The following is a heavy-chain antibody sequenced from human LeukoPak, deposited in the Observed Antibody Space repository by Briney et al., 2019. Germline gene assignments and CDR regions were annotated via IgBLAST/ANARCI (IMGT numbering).Heavy chain of an antibody. CDR2: ISSSSSYI. D-gene: IGHD2-15*01. J-gene: IGHJ4*02. Sequence: GGSLRLSCAASGFTFSSYSMNWVRQAPGKGLEWVSSISSSSSYIYYADSVKGRFTISRDNAKNSLYLQMNSLRAEGTAVYYCARDFSSYSPVVVAATGYWGQGTLVTVSS. V-gene: IGHV3-21*01. CDR3: ARDFSSYSPVVVAATGY. CDR1: GFTFSSYS.